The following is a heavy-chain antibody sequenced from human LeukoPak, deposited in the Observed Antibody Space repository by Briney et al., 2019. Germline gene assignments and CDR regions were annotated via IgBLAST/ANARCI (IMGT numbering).Heavy chain of an antibody. Sequence: SETLSLTCTVSGGSISSGSYYWSWIRQPAGKGLKWIGRIYTSGSTNYNPSLKSRVTISVDTSKNQFSLKLSSVTAADTAVYYCAREWRLRFLEWNFDYWGQGTLVTVSS. J-gene: IGHJ4*02. CDR1: GGSISSGSYY. D-gene: IGHD3-3*01. CDR3: AREWRLRFLEWNFDY. V-gene: IGHV4-61*02. CDR2: IYTSGST.